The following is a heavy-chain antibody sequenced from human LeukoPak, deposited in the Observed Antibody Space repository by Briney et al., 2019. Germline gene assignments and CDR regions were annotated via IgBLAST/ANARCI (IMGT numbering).Heavy chain of an antibody. D-gene: IGHD3-10*01. CDR1: GFTFSSYA. Sequence: GGSLRLSCATSGFTFSSYAMSWVRQAPGKGLEWVSAISGSGGSTYYADSVKGRFTISRDNSKNTLYLQMNSLRAEDTAVYYCAKALWFGESNFDYWGQGTLVTVSS. V-gene: IGHV3-23*01. CDR2: ISGSGGST. CDR3: AKALWFGESNFDY. J-gene: IGHJ4*02.